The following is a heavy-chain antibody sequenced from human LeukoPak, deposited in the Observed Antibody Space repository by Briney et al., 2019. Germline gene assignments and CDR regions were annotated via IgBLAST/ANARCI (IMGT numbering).Heavy chain of an antibody. Sequence: PGGSLRLSCATSGFTFSNAWMSWVRQAPGKGLEWVGRIKSNTDGGTTDYAAPVKGRFTISRDDSKNTLYLQMNSLKPEDTAVYFCTIDLRWEFPPPGYWGQGTLVTVSS. D-gene: IGHD3-10*01. CDR2: IKSNTDGGTT. CDR1: GFTFSNAW. J-gene: IGHJ4*02. CDR3: TIDLRWEFPPPGY. V-gene: IGHV3-15*01.